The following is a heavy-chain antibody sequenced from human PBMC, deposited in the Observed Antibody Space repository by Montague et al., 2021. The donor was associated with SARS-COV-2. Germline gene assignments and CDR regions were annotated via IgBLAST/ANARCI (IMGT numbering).Heavy chain of an antibody. D-gene: IGHD6-25*01. J-gene: IGHJ5*02. CDR2: IYYRGST. CDR1: GGSISSSY. Sequence: SETLSLTCTVSGGSISSSYWSWIRQPPGRGLGWIGYIYYRGSTNYNPSLETRVTISVDTSKNQFSLKLSSVTAADTAVYYCARDYPGGGLGPWGQGTLVTVSS. CDR3: ARDYPGGGLGP. V-gene: IGHV4-59*01.